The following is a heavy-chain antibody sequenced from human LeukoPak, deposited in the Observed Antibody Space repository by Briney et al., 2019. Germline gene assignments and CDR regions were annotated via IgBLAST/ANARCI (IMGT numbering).Heavy chain of an antibody. Sequence: GGSLRLSCAASGFTFSSYSVNWVRQAPGKGLEWVSSISSSSSYIYYADSVKGRFTISRDNAKNSLYLQMNSLRAEDTAVYYCARTTYCGGDCYYFDYWGQGTLVTVSS. CDR1: GFTFSSYS. J-gene: IGHJ4*02. D-gene: IGHD2-21*02. CDR3: ARTTYCGGDCYYFDY. V-gene: IGHV3-21*01. CDR2: ISSSSSYI.